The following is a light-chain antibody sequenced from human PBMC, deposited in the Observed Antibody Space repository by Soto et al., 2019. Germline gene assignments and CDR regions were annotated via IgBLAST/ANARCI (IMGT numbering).Light chain of an antibody. J-gene: IGLJ3*02. CDR1: NSDIGAYNY. V-gene: IGLV2-11*01. CDR2: DVS. Sequence: QSVLTQPRSVSGSPGQSVTISCTGTNSDIGAYNYVSWYQQHPGKAPKLMIYDVSKRPSGVPDRFSGSKSGNTASLTISGLQAEDEADYYCCSYAGSYTFVFGGGTKLTVL. CDR3: CSYAGSYTFV.